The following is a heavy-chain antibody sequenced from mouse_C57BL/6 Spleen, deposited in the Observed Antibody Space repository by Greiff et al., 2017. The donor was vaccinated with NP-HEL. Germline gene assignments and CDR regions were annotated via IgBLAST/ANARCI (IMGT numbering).Heavy chain of an antibody. CDR2: ISDGGSYT. J-gene: IGHJ1*03. CDR1: GFTFSSYA. D-gene: IGHD1-1*01. V-gene: IGHV5-4*01. CDR3: ARDTVVYWYFDV. Sequence: EVQLVESGGGLVKPGGSLKLSCAASGFTFSSYAMSWVRQTPEKRLEWVATISDGGSYTYYPDNVKGRFTISRDNAKNNLYLQMSHLKSEDTAMYYCARDTVVYWYFDVWGTGTTVTVSS.